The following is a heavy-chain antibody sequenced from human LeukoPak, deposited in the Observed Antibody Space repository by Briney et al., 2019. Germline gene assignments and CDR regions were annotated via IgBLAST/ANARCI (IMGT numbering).Heavy chain of an antibody. CDR2: IVVGSGNT. Sequence: WVKVSCKASGFTFTNSAMQWVRQARGQRLEWIGWIVVGSGNTNYAQRFQERVTITKDMSASTAYMELRSLRPEDTAVYYCAAVLAAAAPWGQGTLVTVSS. CDR1: GFTFTNSA. D-gene: IGHD6-25*01. J-gene: IGHJ5*02. V-gene: IGHV1-58*02. CDR3: AAVLAAAAP.